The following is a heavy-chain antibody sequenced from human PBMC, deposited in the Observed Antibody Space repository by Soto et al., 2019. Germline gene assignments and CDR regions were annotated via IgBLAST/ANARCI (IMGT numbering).Heavy chain of an antibody. V-gene: IGHV3-48*03. CDR3: VRYCSTTLCNGVATRTFDY. D-gene: IGHD2-2*01. J-gene: IGHJ4*02. CDR2: ISTSGSTV. Sequence: EVQLVESGGALVQPGGSLRLSCAASRFTFGTYEMNWVRQAPGKGLEWVSYISTSGSTVYYADSVKGRFTISRDNTRNSLYLQMNSLRDEDTALYYCVRYCSTTLCNGVATRTFDYWGQGTLVTVSS. CDR1: RFTFGTYE.